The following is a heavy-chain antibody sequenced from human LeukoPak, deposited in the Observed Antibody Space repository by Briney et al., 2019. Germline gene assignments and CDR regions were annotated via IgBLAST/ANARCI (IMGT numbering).Heavy chain of an antibody. CDR2: VSASSDI. CDR1: GFTVSTNY. V-gene: IGHV3-69-1*01. Sequence: GGSLRLSCAASGFTVSTNYMSWVRQAPGKGLQWVSTVSASSDIHYSDSVKGRFTISRDNARNSLYLQMNSLRDEDTAVYYCARDALHTAHFDYWGQGTLVTVSS. D-gene: IGHD5-18*01. J-gene: IGHJ4*02. CDR3: ARDALHTAHFDY.